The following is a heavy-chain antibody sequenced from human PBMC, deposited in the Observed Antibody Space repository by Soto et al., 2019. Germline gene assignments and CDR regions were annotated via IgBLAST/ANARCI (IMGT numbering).Heavy chain of an antibody. V-gene: IGHV4-61*01. J-gene: IGHJ6*02. D-gene: IGHD2-2*01. Sequence: SETLSITCTVSGGSVSSGSYYWSWIRQPPKKRIEWIGYIYYSGSTNYNPSLKSRVTISVDTSKNQFSLKLSSVTAADTAVYYCARDREDIVLVPAPSPSGYYYGMDVWGQGTTVTVSS. CDR3: ARDREDIVLVPAPSPSGYYYGMDV. CDR1: GGSVSSGSYY. CDR2: IYYSGST.